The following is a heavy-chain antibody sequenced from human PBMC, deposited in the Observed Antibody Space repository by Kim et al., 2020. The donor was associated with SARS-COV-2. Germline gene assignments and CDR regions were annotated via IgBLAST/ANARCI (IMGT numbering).Heavy chain of an antibody. CDR2: IIPIFGTA. J-gene: IGHJ6*02. Sequence: SVKVSCKASGGTFSSYAISWVRQAPGQGLEWMGGIIPIFGTANYAQKFQGRVTITADESTSTAYMELSSLRSEDTAVYYCASEKGVYDFWSYYYGMDVWGQGTTVTVSS. CDR1: GGTFSSYA. D-gene: IGHD3-3*01. CDR3: ASEKGVYDFWSYYYGMDV. V-gene: IGHV1-69*13.